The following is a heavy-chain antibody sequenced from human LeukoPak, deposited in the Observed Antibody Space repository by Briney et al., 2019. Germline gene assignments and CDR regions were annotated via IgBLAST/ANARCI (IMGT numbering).Heavy chain of an antibody. Sequence: PGRSLRLSCSTSGFTFGDYAMSWVRQAPGKGLEWVGLIQAKAYGGATKYAASVNGRFSISRDDSQSIANLQMNDLKTEDTAVYYCTRAPHPRCSSSGCYLDYWGQGTLVTVSS. CDR3: TRAPHPRCSSSGCYLDY. V-gene: IGHV3-49*04. D-gene: IGHD2-2*01. J-gene: IGHJ4*02. CDR2: IQAKAYGGAT. CDR1: GFTFGDYA.